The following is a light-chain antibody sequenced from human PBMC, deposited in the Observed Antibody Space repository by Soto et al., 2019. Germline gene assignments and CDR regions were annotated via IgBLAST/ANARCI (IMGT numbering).Light chain of an antibody. CDR2: DVS. CDR3: TSYTTNKTPL. J-gene: IGLJ2*01. V-gene: IGLV2-14*03. CDR1: SSDVGGYNY. Sequence: QSVLTQPASVSGAPGQSITISCTGTSSDVGGYNYVSWYQQHPGKAPKLMIYDVSSRPSGVSNRFSGSKSGNTASLTISGILSEDEDDYYCTSYTTNKTPLFGGGTKLTVL.